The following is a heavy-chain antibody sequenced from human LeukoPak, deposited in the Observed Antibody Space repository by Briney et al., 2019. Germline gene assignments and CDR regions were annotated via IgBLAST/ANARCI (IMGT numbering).Heavy chain of an antibody. V-gene: IGHV4-59*08. Sequence: PSETLSLTCTVSGGSISSYYWSWIRQPPGKGREWIGYICYSGSTNYNPSLKSRVNISVDTSKNQFSLKLSSVTAADPGVYYCARRSYGSGSDDAFDLWGQGTTVTVSS. CDR1: GGSISSYY. J-gene: IGHJ3*01. CDR3: ARRSYGSGSDDAFDL. CDR2: ICYSGST. D-gene: IGHD3-10*01.